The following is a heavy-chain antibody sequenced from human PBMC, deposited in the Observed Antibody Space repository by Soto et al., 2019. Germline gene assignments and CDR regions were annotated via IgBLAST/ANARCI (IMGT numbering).Heavy chain of an antibody. J-gene: IGHJ6*02. CDR2: INAGNGNT. V-gene: IGHV1-3*01. CDR1: GYTFTSYA. D-gene: IGHD3-10*01. CDR3: ASARITTVPYGMDV. Sequence: QVQLVQSGAEVKKPGASVKVSCKASGYTFTSYAMHWVRQAPGQRLEWMGWINAGNGNTKYSQKFQGRVTITRDTSASTAYRELSSLRSEDTAVYYCASARITTVPYGMDVWGQGTTVTVAS.